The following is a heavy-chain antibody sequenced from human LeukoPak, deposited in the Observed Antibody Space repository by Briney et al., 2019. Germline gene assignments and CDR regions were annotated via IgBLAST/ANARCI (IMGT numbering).Heavy chain of an antibody. D-gene: IGHD4-17*01. CDR1: GYIFTSYW. V-gene: IGHV5-51*01. CDR2: IYSGDSDT. Sequence: GGSLQISCKGSGYIFTSYWIGGGRQMPGKGLEGMGIIYSGDSDTRYSPSFQGQVTISADKSISTAYLQWSSLKASDTAMYYCARQYGRHETMFDPWGQGTLVTVSS. J-gene: IGHJ5*02. CDR3: ARQYGRHETMFDP.